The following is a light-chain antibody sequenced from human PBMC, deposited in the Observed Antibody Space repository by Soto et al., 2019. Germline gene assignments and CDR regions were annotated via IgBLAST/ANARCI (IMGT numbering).Light chain of an antibody. Sequence: EIVLTQSPGTLSLSPGERATLSCRASQSVTNSRLAWYQQKPGQAPKVLIYGVSNRATGIPDRFSGSGSGTDFTLTISRLEPEDIAVYYCQQWSSSPRTFGQGNKLEIK. CDR2: GVS. J-gene: IGKJ2*01. V-gene: IGKV3-20*01. CDR3: QQWSSSPRT. CDR1: QSVTNSR.